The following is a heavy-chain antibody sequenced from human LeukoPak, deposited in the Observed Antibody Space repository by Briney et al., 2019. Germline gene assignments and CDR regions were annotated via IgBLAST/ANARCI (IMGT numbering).Heavy chain of an antibody. J-gene: IGHJ4*02. Sequence: TSETLSLTCTVSGGSISSGDYYWSWIRQPPGKGLEWIGYIYYSGSTYYNPSLKSRVTISVDTSKNQFSLKLSSVTAADTAVYYCASGLTYYYDSSRFDYWGQGTQVTVSS. CDR1: GGSISSGDYY. D-gene: IGHD3-22*01. CDR3: ASGLTYYYDSSRFDY. CDR2: IYYSGST. V-gene: IGHV4-30-4*08.